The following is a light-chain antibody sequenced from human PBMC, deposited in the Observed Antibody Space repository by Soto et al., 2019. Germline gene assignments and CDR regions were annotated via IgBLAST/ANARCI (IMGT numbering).Light chain of an antibody. Sequence: QSVLTQPPSASGSPGQSVAISCTGTSSDVGGCNYVSRYQKNPGKAPTPLLYDVNNPHSGVPARLPGSNYRTSAYLVLSGIRSEDEVHYYCQSYEKSLTAYVLG. CDR3: QSYEKSLTAYV. CDR1: SSDVGGCNY. CDR2: DVN. J-gene: IGLJ1*01. V-gene: IGLV2-8*01.